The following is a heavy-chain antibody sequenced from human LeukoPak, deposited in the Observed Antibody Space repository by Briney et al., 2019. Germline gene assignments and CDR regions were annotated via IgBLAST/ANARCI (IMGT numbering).Heavy chain of an antibody. CDR2: ISSSSSYI. J-gene: IGHJ4*02. CDR1: GFTFSSYS. Sequence: PGGSLRLSCAASGFTFSSYSMNWVRQAPGKGLEWVSSISSSSSYIYYADSVKGRFTISRDNAKNSLYLQMNSLRAEDTAVYYCARDSLSYCSGGSCYGFLDYWGQGTLVTVSS. CDR3: ARDSLSYCSGGSCYGFLDY. D-gene: IGHD2-15*01. V-gene: IGHV3-21*01.